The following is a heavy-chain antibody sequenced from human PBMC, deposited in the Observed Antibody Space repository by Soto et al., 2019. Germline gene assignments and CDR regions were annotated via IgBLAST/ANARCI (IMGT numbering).Heavy chain of an antibody. V-gene: IGHV4-30-2*01. CDR3: ARAGGLKGISWFDP. CDR2: IYHSGST. Sequence: QLQLQESGSGLVKPSQTLSLTCAVSGGSISSGGYSWSWIRQPPGKGLEWIGYIYHSGSTYYNPSLKSRVTISVARSKNQFSLKLSSVTAADTAVYYCARAGGLKGISWFDPWGQGTLVTVSS. CDR1: GGSISSGGYS. D-gene: IGHD3-16*01. J-gene: IGHJ5*02.